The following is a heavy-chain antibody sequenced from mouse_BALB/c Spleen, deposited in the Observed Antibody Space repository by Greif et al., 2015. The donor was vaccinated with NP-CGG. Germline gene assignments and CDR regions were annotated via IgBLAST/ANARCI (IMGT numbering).Heavy chain of an antibody. D-gene: IGHD2-4*01. V-gene: IGHV1-87*01. Sequence: QVQLQQSGAELARPGASVKLSCKASGYTFTSYWMQWVKQRPGQGLEWIGAIYPGDGDTRYTQRFKGKATLTADKSSSTAYMQLSSLASEDSAVYYCAIGLRNAMDYWGQGTSVTVSS. CDR2: IYPGDGDT. CDR1: GYTFTSYW. J-gene: IGHJ4*01. CDR3: AIGLRNAMDY.